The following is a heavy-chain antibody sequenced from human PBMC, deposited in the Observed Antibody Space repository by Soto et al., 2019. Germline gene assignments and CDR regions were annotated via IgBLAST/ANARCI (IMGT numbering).Heavy chain of an antibody. CDR1: GGTFSRYT. CDR3: ASDRPGKTGTGSDY. V-gene: IGHV1-69*02. Sequence: QVQLVQSGAEGKKPGSSVKVSCKASGGTFSRYTITWVRQAPGQGLEWMGRIVPSLGMGNYAQKFQGRVTITADKSTNTTYMELSSLRPDDTAVYYCASDRPGKTGTGSDYWGQGTLVTVSS. D-gene: IGHD1-1*01. CDR2: IVPSLGMG. J-gene: IGHJ4*02.